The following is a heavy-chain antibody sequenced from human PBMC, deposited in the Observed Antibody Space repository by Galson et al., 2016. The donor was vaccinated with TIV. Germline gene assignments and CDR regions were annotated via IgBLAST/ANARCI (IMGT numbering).Heavy chain of an antibody. CDR3: KREKAVGPALLDF. V-gene: IGHV3-7*03. Sequence: SLRLSCSDAGCTFSDYWMTLVRLTPGTGLEGVANLKEDGREEYYVDSVTGRSTVSRGNARNSLFLQITRLRAEDTAIYFCKREKAVGPALLDFWGKGVPDTVSP. D-gene: IGHD2-15*01. CDR2: LKEDGREE. J-gene: IGHJ4*02. CDR1: GCTFSDYW.